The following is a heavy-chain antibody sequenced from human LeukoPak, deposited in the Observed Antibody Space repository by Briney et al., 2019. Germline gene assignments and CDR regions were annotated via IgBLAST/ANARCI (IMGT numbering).Heavy chain of an antibody. CDR3: ARHYYGGNYDAFDI. CDR2: ISGSGGSA. D-gene: IGHD4-23*01. J-gene: IGHJ3*02. Sequence: GGSLRLSCAASGFTFSSYAMTWVRQAPGKGLEWVSGISGSGGSAYYADSVKGRCTISRDSSKNTLYLQMNSLRAGDTAVYYCARHYYGGNYDAFDIWGQGTMVTVSS. CDR1: GFTFSSYA. V-gene: IGHV3-23*01.